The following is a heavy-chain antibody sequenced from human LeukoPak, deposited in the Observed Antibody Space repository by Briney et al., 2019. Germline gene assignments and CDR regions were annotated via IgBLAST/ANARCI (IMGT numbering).Heavy chain of an antibody. V-gene: IGHV1-24*01. CDR2: FDPEDGET. CDR3: AAYSGSYYSFDY. Sequence: ASVRVSCTVSGYTLTELSMHWVRQAPGKGLEWMGGFDPEDGETIYAQKFQGRVTMTGDTSTDTAYMELSSLRSEDTAVYYCAAYSGSYYSFDYWGQGTLVTVSS. J-gene: IGHJ4*02. CDR1: GYTLTELS. D-gene: IGHD1-26*01.